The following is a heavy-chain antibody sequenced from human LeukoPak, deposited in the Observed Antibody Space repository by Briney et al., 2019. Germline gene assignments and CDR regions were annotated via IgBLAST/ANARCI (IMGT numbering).Heavy chain of an antibody. J-gene: IGHJ4*02. CDR3: ARNTIAARGFDY. CDR2: ISSSSSYI. CDR1: GFTFSSYS. Sequence: GGSLRLSCAASGFTFSSYSMNWVRQAPGKGLEWVSSISSSSSYIYYADSVKGRFTISRDNAKNSLYLQMNSLRAEDTAVYYCARNTIAARGFDYWGQGTLVTVSS. D-gene: IGHD6-6*01. V-gene: IGHV3-21*01.